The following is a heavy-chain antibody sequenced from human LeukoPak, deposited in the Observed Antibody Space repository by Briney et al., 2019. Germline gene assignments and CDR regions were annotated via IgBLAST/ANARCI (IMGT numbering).Heavy chain of an antibody. D-gene: IGHD3-10*01. CDR3: ARVPLAGSGSYYAPPDY. J-gene: IGHJ4*02. V-gene: IGHV3-20*04. CDR1: GFTFDDYG. Sequence: GGSLRLSCAASGFTFDDYGMSWVRQAPGKGVGWGSGINWNGGSTGYADSVKGRFTISRDNAKNSLYLQMNSLRAEDTALYYCARVPLAGSGSYYAPPDYWGQGTLVTVSS. CDR2: INWNGGST.